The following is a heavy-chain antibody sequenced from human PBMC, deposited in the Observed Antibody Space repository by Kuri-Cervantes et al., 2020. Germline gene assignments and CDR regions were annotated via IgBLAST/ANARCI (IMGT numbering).Heavy chain of an antibody. CDR2: INPSGGST. CDR3: ARSLGVHTPVYYYGMDV. Sequence: ASVKVSCKASGYTFTSYYMHWVRQAPGQGLEWMGIINPSGGSTSYAQKFQGRVTMTRDTSTSTVYMELSSLRSEDTAVYYCARSLGVHTPVYYYGMDVWGQGTTVTVSS. V-gene: IGHV1-46*01. CDR1: GYTFTSYY. D-gene: IGHD3-10*01. J-gene: IGHJ6*02.